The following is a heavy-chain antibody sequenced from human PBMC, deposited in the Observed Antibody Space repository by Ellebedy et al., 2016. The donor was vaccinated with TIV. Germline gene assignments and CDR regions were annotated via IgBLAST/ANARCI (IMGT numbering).Heavy chain of an antibody. Sequence: MPSETLSLTCSVSGGSISSYYWTWFRQPPGKGLEWIGHSDYSGTTNYNPSLQSRVTISIDTSKNHFSLKLNSVTAADTAVYYCARHTTDYYGLEDWGQGTTVTVSS. D-gene: IGHD1-1*01. CDR2: SDYSGTT. CDR1: GGSISSYY. J-gene: IGHJ6*02. V-gene: IGHV4-59*08. CDR3: ARHTTDYYGLED.